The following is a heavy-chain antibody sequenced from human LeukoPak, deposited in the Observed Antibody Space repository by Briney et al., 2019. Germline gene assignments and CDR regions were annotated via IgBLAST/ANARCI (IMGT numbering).Heavy chain of an antibody. Sequence: PSETLSLTCTVSGGSISSSSYYWGWIRQPPGKGLEWIGRIYYSGSTYYNPSLKSRVTISVDTSKNQCSLKLSSVTAADTAVYYCASLGVVPAAIGGNYYYYYMDVWGKGTTVTVSS. CDR1: GGSISSSSYY. D-gene: IGHD2-2*02. CDR2: IYYSGST. CDR3: ASLGVVPAAIGGNYYYYYMDV. J-gene: IGHJ6*03. V-gene: IGHV4-39*01.